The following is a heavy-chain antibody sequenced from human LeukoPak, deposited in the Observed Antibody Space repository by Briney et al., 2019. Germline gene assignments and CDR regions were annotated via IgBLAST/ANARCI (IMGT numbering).Heavy chain of an antibody. J-gene: IGHJ4*02. V-gene: IGHV3-21*01. CDR1: GFTFSSYS. CDR3: ARRLWFGELIDY. Sequence: GGSLRLSCAASGFTFSSYSMNWVRQAPGKGLEWVSSISSSSSYIYYADSVKGRFTISRDNAKNSLYLQMNNLRAEDTAVYYCARRLWFGELIDYWGQGTLVTVSS. D-gene: IGHD3-10*01. CDR2: ISSSSSYI.